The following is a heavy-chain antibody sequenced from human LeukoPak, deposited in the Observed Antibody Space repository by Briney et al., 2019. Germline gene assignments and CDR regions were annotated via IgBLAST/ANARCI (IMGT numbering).Heavy chain of an antibody. CDR2: ISESGSNI. J-gene: IGHJ4*02. CDR1: GFTFSTYE. V-gene: IGHV3-48*03. Sequence: PGGALRLSCAASGFTFSTYEMNWVPQAPGKGLEWLSYISESGSNIYYADSVKGRFTISRDNAKNSLYLQMNSLRAEDTAVYYCARDLRTPRSFFDYWGQGTLVT. CDR3: ARDLRTPRSFFDY.